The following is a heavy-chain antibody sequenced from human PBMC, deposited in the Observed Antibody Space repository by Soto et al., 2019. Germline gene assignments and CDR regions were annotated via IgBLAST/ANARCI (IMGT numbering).Heavy chain of an antibody. CDR2: IIPIFGTA. V-gene: IGHV1-69*13. CDR3: ARDDCGGDCYRYYYYGMDV. D-gene: IGHD2-21*02. CDR1: GGTFSSYA. Sequence: ASVKVSCKASGGTFSSYAISWVRQAPGQGLEWMGGIIPIFGTANYAQKFQGRVTITADESTSTAYMELSSLRSEDTAVYYCARDDCGGDCYRYYYYGMDVWGQGTTVTVSS. J-gene: IGHJ6*02.